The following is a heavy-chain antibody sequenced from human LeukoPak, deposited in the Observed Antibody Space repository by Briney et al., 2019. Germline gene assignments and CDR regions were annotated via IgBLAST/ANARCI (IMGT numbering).Heavy chain of an antibody. J-gene: IGHJ4*02. D-gene: IGHD3-22*01. CDR3: AREMPGHRYYDSSPLGY. CDR1: GFSVSGNY. V-gene: IGHV3-53*01. CDR2: IYRSGNT. Sequence: GGPLRLSCAASGFSVSGNYMAWVRQAPGKGLEWVSVIYRSGNTYYADPVKGRFTISSDNSRNTLHLQMNSLRVEDTAVYYCAREMPGHRYYDSSPLGYWGQGTLVTVSS.